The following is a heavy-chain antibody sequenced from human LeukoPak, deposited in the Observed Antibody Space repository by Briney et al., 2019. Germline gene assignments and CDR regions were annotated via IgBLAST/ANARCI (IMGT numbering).Heavy chain of an antibody. CDR2: IYSGGST. J-gene: IGHJ4*02. V-gene: IGHV3-66*01. D-gene: IGHD2-15*01. CDR1: GFTVSSNY. CDR3: ARDSRRILPSD. Sequence: GGSLRLSCAASGFTVSSNYMSWVRQAPGKGLEWVSVIYSGGSTYYADSVKGRFTISRDNSKNTLYLQMNSLRAEDTAVYYCARDSRRILPSDWGQGTLVTVSS.